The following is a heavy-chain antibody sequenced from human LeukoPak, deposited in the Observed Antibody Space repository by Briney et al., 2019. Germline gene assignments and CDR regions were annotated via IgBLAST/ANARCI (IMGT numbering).Heavy chain of an antibody. D-gene: IGHD3-10*01. CDR1: GGSISSYY. CDR2: MHYSGIT. J-gene: IGHJ6*03. CDR3: ARLIGELWFGDYYYYYMDV. Sequence: PSETLSLTCTVSGGSISSYYWSWIRQSPGKGLEYIGYMHYSGITNYNPSLKSRVTIALDTSKNQFSLQLSSVSAADTAVYYCARLIGELWFGDYYYYYMDVWGKGTTVTISS. V-gene: IGHV4-59*13.